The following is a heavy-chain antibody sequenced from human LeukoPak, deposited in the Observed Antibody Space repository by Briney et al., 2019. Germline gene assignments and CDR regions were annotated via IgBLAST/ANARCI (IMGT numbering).Heavy chain of an antibody. CDR1: GGSFSGYY. Sequence: SETLSLTCAVYGGSFSGYYWSWIRQPPGKGLEWIGEINHSGSTNYNPSLKSRVTISVDTSKNQFSLKLSSVTAADTAVDYCARRPRPRGRPPFDYWGQGTLVTVSS. CDR3: ARRPRPRGRPPFDY. D-gene: IGHD6-25*01. V-gene: IGHV4-34*01. CDR2: INHSGST. J-gene: IGHJ4*02.